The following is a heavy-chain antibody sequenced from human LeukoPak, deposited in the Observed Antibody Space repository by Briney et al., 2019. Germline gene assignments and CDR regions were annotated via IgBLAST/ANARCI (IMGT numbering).Heavy chain of an antibody. J-gene: IGHJ4*02. CDR1: GYTFTGYY. Sequence: ASVKVSCKASGYTFTGYYMHWVRQAPGQGLEWMGWINPNSGGTNYAQKFQGRVTMTRDTSISTAYMELSRLRSDDTAVYYCARAPAEAYYYDSSGYYPDYRGQGTLVTVSS. D-gene: IGHD3-22*01. V-gene: IGHV1-2*02. CDR2: INPNSGGT. CDR3: ARAPAEAYYYDSSGYYPDY.